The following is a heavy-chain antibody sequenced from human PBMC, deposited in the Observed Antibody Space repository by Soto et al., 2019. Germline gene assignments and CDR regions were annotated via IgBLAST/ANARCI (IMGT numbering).Heavy chain of an antibody. CDR3: ARRGTTGGLDV. D-gene: IGHD3-16*01. CDR2: TSYDGSNN. J-gene: IGHJ4*02. CDR1: GFTFRSYV. Sequence: QVQLVESGGGVVQPGTSLRLSCVVSGFTFRSYVIHWVRQAPGKGLEWVALTSYDGSNNFYADSVKGRFTISRDKFRNTVEVQMDSLRLEYTALYYCARRGTTGGLDVWGQGTLVSVSS. V-gene: IGHV3-33*05.